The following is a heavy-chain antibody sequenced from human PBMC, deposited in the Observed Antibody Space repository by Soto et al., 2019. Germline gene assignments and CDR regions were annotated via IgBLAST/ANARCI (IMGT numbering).Heavy chain of an antibody. CDR1: GYTLTELS. CDR2: FDPEDGET. J-gene: IGHJ3*02. Sequence: ASVKVSCKVSGYTLTELSMHWVRQAPGKGLEWMGGFDPEDGETIYAQKFQGRVTMTEDTSTDTAYMELSSLRSEDTAVYYCATALMVYAIYAFDIWRHGTMVTVSS. CDR3: ATALMVYAIYAFDI. V-gene: IGHV1-24*01. D-gene: IGHD2-8*01.